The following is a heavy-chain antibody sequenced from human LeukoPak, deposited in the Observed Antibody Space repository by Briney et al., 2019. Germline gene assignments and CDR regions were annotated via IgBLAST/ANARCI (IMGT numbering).Heavy chain of an antibody. Sequence: PSETLSLTCSVSGGSITKNGYYWGWIRQSPETGLEWIGSMHYSGSTYYNPSLNSRVTISVDTSKNQFSLKLTSVTAADTAVYYCATYPYRRLDAFDIWGQGTMVTVSS. CDR1: GGSITKNGYY. D-gene: IGHD1-14*01. CDR3: ATYPYRRLDAFDI. V-gene: IGHV4-39*07. J-gene: IGHJ3*02. CDR2: MHYSGST.